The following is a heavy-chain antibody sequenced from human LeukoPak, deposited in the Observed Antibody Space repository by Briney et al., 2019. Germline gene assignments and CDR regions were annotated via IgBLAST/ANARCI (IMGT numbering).Heavy chain of an antibody. J-gene: IGHJ4*02. CDR3: AKKIPDLDF. Sequence: TGGSLRLSCASSGFTFTYHWMSWVRQAPGKGLEWVSGISGSGGSTYYAGSVKGRFTISRDNSKNTVYLQMNSLRAEDTAVYYCAKKIPDLDFWGQGTLVTVSS. V-gene: IGHV3-23*01. CDR1: GFTFTYHW. D-gene: IGHD1-14*01. CDR2: ISGSGGST.